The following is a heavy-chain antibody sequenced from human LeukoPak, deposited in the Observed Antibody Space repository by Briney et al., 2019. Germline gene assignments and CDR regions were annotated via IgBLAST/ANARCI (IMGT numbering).Heavy chain of an antibody. V-gene: IGHV1-3*01. CDR3: ARDSWMVVTAIGYYFDY. CDR2: INAGNGNT. J-gene: IGHJ4*02. CDR1: GYTFTSYA. D-gene: IGHD2-21*02. Sequence: AASVKVSCKASGYTFTSYAMHWVRQAPGQRLEWMGRINAGNGNTKYSQKFQGRVTITRDTSASTAYMELSSLRSEDTAVYYCARDSWMVVTAIGYYFDYWGQGTLVTASS.